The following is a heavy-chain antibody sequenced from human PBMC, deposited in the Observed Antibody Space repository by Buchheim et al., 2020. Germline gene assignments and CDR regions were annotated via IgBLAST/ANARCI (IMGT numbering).Heavy chain of an antibody. CDR1: GFTFSSYS. Sequence: EVQLVESGGGLVQPGGSLRLSCAASGFTFSSYSMNWVRQAPGKGLEWVSYISSSSSTIYYADYVKGRFTISRDNAKNSLYLQMNSLRAEDTAVYYCAREGCSGGSCYFVSYYFDYWGQGTL. CDR2: ISSSSSTI. CDR3: AREGCSGGSCYFVSYYFDY. D-gene: IGHD2-15*01. J-gene: IGHJ4*02. V-gene: IGHV3-48*01.